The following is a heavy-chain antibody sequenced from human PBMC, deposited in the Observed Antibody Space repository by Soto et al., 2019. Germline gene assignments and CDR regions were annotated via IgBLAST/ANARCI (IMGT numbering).Heavy chain of an antibody. CDR3: ARHTRNQFDP. CDR2: IYYSERTSYNSGST. Sequence: SETLSLTCTVSGDSMTSSSYYWGWIRQPPGKGLEWIGSIYYSERTSYNSGSTYYSPSLKSRVTISGDTSKSQFSLKLSSVTTADTAVYYCARHTRNQFDPWGQGTLVTVSS. J-gene: IGHJ5*02. CDR1: GDSMTSSSYY. V-gene: IGHV4-39*01.